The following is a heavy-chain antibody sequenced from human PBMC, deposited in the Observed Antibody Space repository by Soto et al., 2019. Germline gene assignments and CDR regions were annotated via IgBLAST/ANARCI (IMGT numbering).Heavy chain of an antibody. CDR1: GFTFSSYA. J-gene: IGHJ4*02. D-gene: IGHD1-26*01. CDR2: ILGSYANT. V-gene: IGHV3-23*01. CDR3: ARYIVGPFYFDY. Sequence: GSLRLSCAASGFTFSSYAMTWVRQAPGKGPEWVSGILGSYANTYYPDSVKGRFTISRDNSRNTVDLQLNSLRAEDTAVYYCARYIVGPFYFDYWGQGTPVTVSS.